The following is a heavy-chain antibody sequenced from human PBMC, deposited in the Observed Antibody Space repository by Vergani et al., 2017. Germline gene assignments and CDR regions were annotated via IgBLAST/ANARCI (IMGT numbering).Heavy chain of an antibody. Sequence: HVQMVESGGGVVQPGRSLRLSCAVSGFRFSDYGMHWVRQAPGRGLEWVALISSDGDTTYYEDSVKGRFTISRDNSKNTLFLQMHSLRVEDTALYYCAKFPLNITTPDRGDFWGQGYLVTVSS. J-gene: IGHJ4*02. CDR1: GFRFSDYG. CDR3: AKFPLNITTPDRGDF. V-gene: IGHV3-30*18. CDR2: ISSDGDTT. D-gene: IGHD1-1*01.